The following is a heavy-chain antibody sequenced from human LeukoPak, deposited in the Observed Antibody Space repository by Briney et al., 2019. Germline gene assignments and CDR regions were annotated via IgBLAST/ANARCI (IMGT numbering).Heavy chain of an antibody. Sequence: GASVKVSCKASGGTFSSYAISWVRQAPGQGLEWMGGIIPIFGTANYAQKFQGRVTITTDESTSTAYMELSSLRSEDTAVYYCAETGDYVWGSYRRGTQFDHWGRGTLVTVSS. D-gene: IGHD3-16*02. CDR1: GGTFSSYA. CDR3: AETGDYVWGSYRRGTQFDH. J-gene: IGHJ4*02. CDR2: IIPIFGTA. V-gene: IGHV1-69*05.